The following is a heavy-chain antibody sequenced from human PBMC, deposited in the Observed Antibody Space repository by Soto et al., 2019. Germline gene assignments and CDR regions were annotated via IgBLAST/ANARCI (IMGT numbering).Heavy chain of an antibody. CDR3: ASGGGYLGDPFDP. D-gene: IGHD3-22*01. CDR2: ISSSSSTI. Sequence: EVQLVESGGGLVQPGGSLRLSCAASGFTFSSYSMNCVRQAPGKGLEWVSYISSSSSTIYYADSVKGRFTISRDNAKNSLYLQMNSLRAEDTAVYYCASGGGYLGDPFDPWGQGTLVTVSS. V-gene: IGHV3-48*01. CDR1: GFTFSSYS. J-gene: IGHJ5*02.